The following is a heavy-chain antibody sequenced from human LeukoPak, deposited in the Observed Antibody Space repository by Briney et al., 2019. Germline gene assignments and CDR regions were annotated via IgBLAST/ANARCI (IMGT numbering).Heavy chain of an antibody. CDR1: GFTFNIYA. V-gene: IGHV3-23*01. CDR3: AKELASHLSYTSGHEY. CDR2: ISGSSGTT. J-gene: IGHJ4*02. Sequence: GGSLRLSCAASGFTFNIYAMNWVRQTPGKGLDWVSSISGSSGTTCYADSVRGRFTISRDNSKNTMYLQMNSLRAEDTAVYYCAKELASHLSYTSGHEYWDQGTLVPVTS. D-gene: IGHD3-16*01.